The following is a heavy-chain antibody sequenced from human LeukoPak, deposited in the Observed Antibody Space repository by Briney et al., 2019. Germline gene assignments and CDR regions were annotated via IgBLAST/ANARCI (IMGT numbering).Heavy chain of an antibody. Sequence: PGGSLRLSCAASGFTFSSYGMEWVRQAPGKGLEWVAFIRYDGSNKYYADSVKGRFTISRDNSKNTLNLQMNSLRAEDTAVYYCARDFGPNILTGYFFDHWGQGTLVTVSS. J-gene: IGHJ4*02. D-gene: IGHD3-9*01. V-gene: IGHV3-30*02. CDR1: GFTFSSYG. CDR3: ARDFGPNILTGYFFDH. CDR2: IRYDGSNK.